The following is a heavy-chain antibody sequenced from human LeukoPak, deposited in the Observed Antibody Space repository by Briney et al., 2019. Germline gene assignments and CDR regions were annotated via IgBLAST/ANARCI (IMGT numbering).Heavy chain of an antibody. CDR1: GGSFSGYY. Sequence: SETLSLTCAVYGGSFSGYYWSWIRQPPGKGLEWIGEINHSGSTNYNPSLKSRVTISVDTSKNQFSLKLSSATAADTAVYYCARGDDDFWSGYLGYWGQGTLVTVSS. V-gene: IGHV4-34*01. J-gene: IGHJ4*02. D-gene: IGHD3-3*01. CDR3: ARGDDDFWSGYLGY. CDR2: INHSGST.